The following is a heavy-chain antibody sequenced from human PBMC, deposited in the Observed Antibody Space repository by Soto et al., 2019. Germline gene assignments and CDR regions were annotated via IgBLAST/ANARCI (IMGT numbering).Heavy chain of an antibody. J-gene: IGHJ6*02. CDR2: IIPIFGTA. Sequence: SVKVSCKASGGTFSSYAISWVRQAPGQGLEWMGGIIPIFGTANYAQKFQGRVTITADESMSTAYMELSSLRSEDTAVYYFARPEEEAAPPGGMDVWGQGTTVTVSS. CDR1: GGTFSSYA. CDR3: ARPEEEAAPPGGMDV. V-gene: IGHV1-69*13. D-gene: IGHD6-25*01.